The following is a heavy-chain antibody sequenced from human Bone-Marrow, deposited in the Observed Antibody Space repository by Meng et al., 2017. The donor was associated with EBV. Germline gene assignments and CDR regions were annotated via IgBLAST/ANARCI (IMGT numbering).Heavy chain of an antibody. V-gene: IGHV3-23*01. D-gene: IGHD3-10*01. J-gene: IGHJ4*02. Sequence: EVQLLESGGGLVQPGXXXXLSCAASGFTFSSYAMSWVRQAPGKGLEWVSAISGSGGSTYYADSVKGRFTISRDNSKNTLYLQMNSLRAEDTAVYYCAKDLGTMVRGSDYWGQGTLVTVSS. CDR1: GFTFSSYA. CDR3: AKDLGTMVRGSDY. CDR2: ISGSGGST.